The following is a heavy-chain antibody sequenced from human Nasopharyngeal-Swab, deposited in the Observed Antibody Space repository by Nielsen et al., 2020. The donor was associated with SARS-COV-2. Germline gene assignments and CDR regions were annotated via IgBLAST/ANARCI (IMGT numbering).Heavy chain of an antibody. V-gene: IGHV3-21*01. CDR2: ISSSSTYI. D-gene: IGHD3-10*01. Sequence: GGSLRLSCAASGFTFGTYSMNWVRQAPGKGLEWVSSISSSSTYIYYADSVKGRFTIPRDNAKNSLYLQMNSLRAEDTAVYYCAGAYGSGSYFAFDLWGQGTMVTVSS. CDR3: AGAYGSGSYFAFDL. CDR1: GFTFGTYS. J-gene: IGHJ3*01.